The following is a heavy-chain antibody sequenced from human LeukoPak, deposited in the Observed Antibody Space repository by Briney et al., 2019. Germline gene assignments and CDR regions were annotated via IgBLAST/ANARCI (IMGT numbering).Heavy chain of an antibody. Sequence: GGCLRLSRAASVFTPTTYGMSGVRPALGKGMGRVSVISGSADAAYYTDSVKGRFTISRDNSKNTVSLQTNSLRAENTATYYCASEDSRFDYWGQGTLVTVSS. CDR3: ASEDSRFDY. V-gene: IGHV3-23*01. CDR1: VFTPTTYG. D-gene: IGHD4-11*01. J-gene: IGHJ4*02. CDR2: ISGSADAA.